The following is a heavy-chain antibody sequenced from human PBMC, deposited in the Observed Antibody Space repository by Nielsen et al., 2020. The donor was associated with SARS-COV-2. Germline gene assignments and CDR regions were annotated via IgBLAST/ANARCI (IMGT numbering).Heavy chain of an antibody. D-gene: IGHD6-13*01. CDR2: IWYDGSNK. Sequence: GESLKISCAASGFTFSSYGMHWVRQAPGKGLEWVAVIWYDGSNKYYADSVKGRFTISRDNSKNTLYLQMNSLRAEDTAVYYCCSSSSPRYAFDIWGQGTMVTVSS. CDR1: GFTFSSYG. CDR3: CSSSSPRYAFDI. J-gene: IGHJ3*02. V-gene: IGHV3-33*01.